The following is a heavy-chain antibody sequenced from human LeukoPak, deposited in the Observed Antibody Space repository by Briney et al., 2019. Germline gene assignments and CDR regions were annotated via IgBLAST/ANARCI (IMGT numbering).Heavy chain of an antibody. D-gene: IGHD3-16*01. J-gene: IGHJ4*02. CDR1: GFTFSSYW. CDR3: ARELRTFDS. V-gene: IGHV3-7*01. Sequence: GGSLRLSCAASGFTFSSYWMTWVRQAPGKGLEWVANIKHNGDELNYVDSVEDRFTISRDNAKNPLYPHMTSLRAEDTAVYYCARELRTFDSWGQGTLVTVSS. CDR2: IKHNGDEL.